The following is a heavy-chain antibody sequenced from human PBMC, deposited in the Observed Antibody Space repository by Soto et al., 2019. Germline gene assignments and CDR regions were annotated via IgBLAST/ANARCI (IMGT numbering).Heavy chain of an antibody. CDR3: ARAWGELHFDD. V-gene: IGHV4-30-2*01. D-gene: IGHD2-15*01. J-gene: IGHJ4*03. Sequence: PSETLSISCAVLRGSSSSGGYSWSWIRQPPRKGPGWIGYIYQSGSTYYNPSLTSRVTIAVDRSKNQFSLKLSSVTDADTAVYYCARAWGELHFDDWGQGTTVTVSS. CDR2: IYQSGST. CDR1: RGSSSSGGYS.